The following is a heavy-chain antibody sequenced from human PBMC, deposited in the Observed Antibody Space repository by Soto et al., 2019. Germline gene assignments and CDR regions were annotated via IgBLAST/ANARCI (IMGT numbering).Heavy chain of an antibody. J-gene: IGHJ6*02. D-gene: IGHD3-16*01. CDR1: GGSFSGYY. CDR3: ARGSLVSRSNYYYYYYGMDV. CDR2: INHSGST. V-gene: IGHV4-34*01. Sequence: PSETLSLTCAVYGGSFSGYYWSCIRQPPGKGLEWIGEINHSGSTNYNPSLKSRVTISVDTSKNQFSLKLSSVTAADTAVYYCARGSLVSRSNYYYYYYGMDVWGQGTTVTVSS.